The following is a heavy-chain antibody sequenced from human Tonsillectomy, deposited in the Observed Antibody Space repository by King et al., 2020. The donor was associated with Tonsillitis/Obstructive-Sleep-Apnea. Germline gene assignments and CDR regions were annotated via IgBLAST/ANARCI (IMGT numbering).Heavy chain of an antibody. CDR3: AREALDAFDI. CDR2: IYYSGST. Sequence: VQLQESGPGLVKPSETLSLTCTVSSGSISSYYWSWIRQPPGKVLEWIGYIYYSGSTKYNPSLKSRVTISVDTSKNQFSLKLSSVTAADTAVYYCAREALDAFDIWGQGTMVTVSS. CDR1: SGSISSYY. V-gene: IGHV4-59*01. J-gene: IGHJ3*02.